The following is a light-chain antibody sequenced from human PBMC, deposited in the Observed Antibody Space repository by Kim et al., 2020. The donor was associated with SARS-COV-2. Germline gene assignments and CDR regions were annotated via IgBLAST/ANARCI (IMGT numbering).Light chain of an antibody. CDR1: QSISSS. CDR3: QQSYSIPYT. CDR2: AAS. Sequence: VGDRVTIPCRASQSISSSISSLNWYQQKPGKAPKLLIYAASTLQSGVPSRFSGSGSGTDFTLTINTLQPEDFATYYCQQSYSIPYTFGQGTKLEI. V-gene: IGKV1-39*01. J-gene: IGKJ2*01.